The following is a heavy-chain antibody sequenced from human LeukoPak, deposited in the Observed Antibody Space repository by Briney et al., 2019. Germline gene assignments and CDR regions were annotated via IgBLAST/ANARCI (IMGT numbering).Heavy chain of an antibody. CDR2: INQDGSEK. J-gene: IGHJ4*02. V-gene: IGHV3-7*01. Sequence: GGSLRLSCAASGFTFSSYWMSWVRQAPGKGLEWVANINQDGSEKYYVDSVKGRFTISRDNAKNSLYLQMNSLRAEDTAVYYCARDPNGPVTSIVGAHDYWGQGTLVTVSS. CDR1: GFTFSSYW. CDR3: ARDPNGPVTSIVGAHDY. D-gene: IGHD1-26*01.